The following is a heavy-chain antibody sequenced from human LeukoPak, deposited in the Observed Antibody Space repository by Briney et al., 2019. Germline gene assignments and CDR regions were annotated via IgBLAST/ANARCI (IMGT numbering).Heavy chain of an antibody. V-gene: IGHV4-39*01. Sequence: SETLSLTCTVAGGSIRSSYYYWGWIRQPPGKGLEWIGSIYYSGSTYYNPSLKSRVTISVGTSKNQFSLKLSSVTAADTAVYYCAGHFAGEDYDILTAYPYYFDYWGQGTLVTVSS. CDR1: GGSIRSSYYY. D-gene: IGHD3-9*01. CDR2: IYYSGST. J-gene: IGHJ4*02. CDR3: AGHFAGEDYDILTAYPYYFDY.